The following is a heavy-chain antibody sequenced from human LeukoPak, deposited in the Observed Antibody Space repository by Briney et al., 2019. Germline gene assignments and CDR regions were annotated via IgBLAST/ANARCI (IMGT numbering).Heavy chain of an antibody. J-gene: IGHJ6*02. D-gene: IGHD6-19*01. Sequence: GGSLRLSCEASRFTFRTYQMTWVRQAPGKGLEWVSYISSGGSTRYYADSVKGRFTISRDNANNPLYLQMNSLRAEDTAVYYCARLLAVVRGSHYGMDAWGQGTTVTVSS. V-gene: IGHV3-48*03. CDR3: ARLLAVVRGSHYGMDA. CDR2: ISSGGSTR. CDR1: RFTFRTYQ.